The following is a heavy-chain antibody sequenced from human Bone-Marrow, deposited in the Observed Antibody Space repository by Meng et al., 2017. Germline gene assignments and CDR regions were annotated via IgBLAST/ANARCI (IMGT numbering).Heavy chain of an antibody. CDR3: AREGGDGDYGDSTGLGLSY. V-gene: IGHV4-39*07. CDR2: INHSGST. Sequence: SETLSLTCTVSGGSISSGGYYWSWIRQPPGKGLEWIGEINHSGSTNYNPSLKSRVTISVDTSKNQFSLKLSSVTAADTAVYYCAREGGDGDYGDSTGLGLSYWGQGTLVTVSS. D-gene: IGHD4-17*01. CDR1: GGSISSGGYY. J-gene: IGHJ4*02.